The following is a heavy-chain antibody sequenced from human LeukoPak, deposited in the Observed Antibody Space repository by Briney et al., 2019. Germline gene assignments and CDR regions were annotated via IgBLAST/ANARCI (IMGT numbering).Heavy chain of an antibody. D-gene: IGHD5-12*01. Sequence: SETLSLTCAVSGGSISSSNWWSWVRQPPGKGLECIGEIYHSGSTNYNPSLKSRVTISVDKSKNQFSLKLSSVTAADTAVYYCARQFSPVATYAGYNWFDPWGQGTLVTVSS. V-gene: IGHV4-4*02. CDR1: GGSISSSNW. J-gene: IGHJ5*02. CDR2: IYHSGST. CDR3: ARQFSPVATYAGYNWFDP.